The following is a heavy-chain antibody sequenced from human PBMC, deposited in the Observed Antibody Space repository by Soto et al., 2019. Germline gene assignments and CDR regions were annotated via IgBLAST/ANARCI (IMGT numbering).Heavy chain of an antibody. CDR2: IYSGGST. CDR3: ARDLLGYCSGGSCYGSDAFDI. J-gene: IGHJ3*02. V-gene: IGHV3-66*01. Sequence: EVQLVESGGGLVQPGGSLRLSCAASGFTVSSNYMSWVRQAPGKGLEWVSVIYSGGSTYYADSVKGRFTISRDNSKNTLYLQMNSLRSEDTAVYYCARDLLGYCSGGSCYGSDAFDIWGHAPMVTVSS. D-gene: IGHD2-15*01. CDR1: GFTVSSNY.